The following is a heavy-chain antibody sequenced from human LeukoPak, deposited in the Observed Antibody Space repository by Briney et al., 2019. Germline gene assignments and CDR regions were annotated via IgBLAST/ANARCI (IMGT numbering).Heavy chain of an antibody. CDR1: GFTFSSYA. V-gene: IGHV3-23*01. D-gene: IGHD3-10*01. Sequence: GGSLRLSCAASGFTFSSYAMSWVRQAPGKGLEWVSAISGSGGSTYYADSVKGRFTISRDNSKNTLYLQMNNLRAEDTAVYHCAKDYYGSGSYYTHFDYWGQGTLVTVSS. CDR3: AKDYYGSGSYYTHFDY. CDR2: ISGSGGST. J-gene: IGHJ4*02.